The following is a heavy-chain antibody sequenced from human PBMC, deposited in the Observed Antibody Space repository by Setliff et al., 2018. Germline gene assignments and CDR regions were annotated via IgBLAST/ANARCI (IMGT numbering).Heavy chain of an antibody. CDR1: GGSISRYH. V-gene: IGHV4-4*08. Sequence: SETLSLTCTVSGGSISRYHWSWIRQPPGKGLEWIGYIQTSGTTYYNPSLKSRVTISVDTSKNQFSLKLDSVIVADTAVYYCASNPFNSGPPYYFDYWGQGTLVTVSS. CDR2: IQTSGTT. J-gene: IGHJ4*02. D-gene: IGHD6-19*01. CDR3: ASNPFNSGPPYYFDY.